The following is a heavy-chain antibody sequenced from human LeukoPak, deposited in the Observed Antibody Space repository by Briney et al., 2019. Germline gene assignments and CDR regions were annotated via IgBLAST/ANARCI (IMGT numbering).Heavy chain of an antibody. CDR2: ISSSSSTI. J-gene: IGHJ4*02. CDR1: GFTFSSYS. D-gene: IGHD3-16*02. V-gene: IGHV3-48*04. Sequence: PGGSLRLSCAASGFTFSSYSMNWVRQAPGKGLEWVSYISSSSSTIYYADSVKGRFTISRDNAKNSLYLQMNSLRAEDTAVYYCARESYVWGSYRPDWFDYWGQGTLVTVSS. CDR3: ARESYVWGSYRPDWFDY.